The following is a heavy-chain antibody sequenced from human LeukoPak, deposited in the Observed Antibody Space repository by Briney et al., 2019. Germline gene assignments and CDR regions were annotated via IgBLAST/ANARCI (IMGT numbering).Heavy chain of an antibody. J-gene: IGHJ5*02. CDR1: GYTFNSYG. Sequence: ASVKVSCKASGYTFNSYGISWVRQAPGQGLEWMGWISAFNGNTNYAQKLQGRVTITTDTSTSTAYMELRSLRSDDTAVYYCARDGAAASLKRLSRPNDWFDPWGQGTLVTVSS. CDR3: ARDGAAASLKRLSRPNDWFDP. CDR2: ISAFNGNT. V-gene: IGHV1-18*01. D-gene: IGHD3-16*02.